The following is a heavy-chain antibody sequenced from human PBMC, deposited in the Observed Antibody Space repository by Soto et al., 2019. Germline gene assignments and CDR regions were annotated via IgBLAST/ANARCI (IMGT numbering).Heavy chain of an antibody. V-gene: IGHV1-69*13. J-gene: IGHJ4*02. CDR3: ARAPYDSSGYYAGDY. Sequence: SVKVSCRASGGTLSSYAISWVRQSPGQGLEWMGGIIPIFGTANYAQKFQGRVTITADESTSTAYMELSSLRSEDTAVYYCARAPYDSSGYYAGDYWGQGTLVTVSS. D-gene: IGHD3-22*01. CDR1: GGTLSSYA. CDR2: IIPIFGTA.